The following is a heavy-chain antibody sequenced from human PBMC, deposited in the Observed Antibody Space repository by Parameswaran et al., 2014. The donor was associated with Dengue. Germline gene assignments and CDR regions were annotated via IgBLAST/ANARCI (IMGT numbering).Heavy chain of an antibody. CDR3: ARFGGIAAAGTRGGFDY. J-gene: IGHJ4*02. D-gene: IGHD6-13*01. CDR2: INTNTGNP. V-gene: IGHV7-4-1*01. Sequence: WVRQAPGQGLEWMGWINTNTGNPTYAQGFTGRFVFSLDTSVSTAYLQICSLKAEDTAVYYCARFGGIAAAGTRGGFDYWGQGTLVTVSS.